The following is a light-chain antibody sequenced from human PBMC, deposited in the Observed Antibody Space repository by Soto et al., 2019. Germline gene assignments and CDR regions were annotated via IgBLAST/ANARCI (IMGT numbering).Light chain of an antibody. CDR3: QQYGSSPLT. CDR1: QSVGSS. Sequence: EIVLTQSPATLSLSPGARATLSCRASQSVGSSLAWYQQKPGQAPRLLIYGASSRATGIPDRFSGSGSGTDFTLTISRLEPEDFAVYYCQQYGSSPLTFGQGTRLEIK. V-gene: IGKV3-20*01. J-gene: IGKJ5*01. CDR2: GAS.